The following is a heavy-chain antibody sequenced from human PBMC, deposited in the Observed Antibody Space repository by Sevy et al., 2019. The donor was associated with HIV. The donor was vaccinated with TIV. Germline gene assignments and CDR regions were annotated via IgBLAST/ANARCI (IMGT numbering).Heavy chain of an antibody. V-gene: IGHV4-34*01. CDR1: GGSFSGYY. Sequence: SETLSLSCAVYGGSFSGYYWSWIRQPPGKGLEWIGEISHSGGTNYNPSLKSRVTISADTSKNPFSLQLSSVTAADTAVYYCARLRIVVAGTGYFDLWGRGTPVTVSS. J-gene: IGHJ2*01. D-gene: IGHD6-19*01. CDR3: ARLRIVVAGTGYFDL. CDR2: ISHSGGT.